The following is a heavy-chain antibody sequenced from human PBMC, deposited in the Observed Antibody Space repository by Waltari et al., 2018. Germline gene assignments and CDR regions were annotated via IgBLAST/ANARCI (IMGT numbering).Heavy chain of an antibody. D-gene: IGHD4-17*01. Sequence: EVQLVESGGGLVQPGGSLRLSCAASGFTFSSYGMNWVRQAPGKGLEWVSYISSSSSTISYADSVKGRFTISRDNAKNSLYLQMNSLRAEDTAVYYCAVDYVVAFDIWGQGTMVTVSS. CDR2: ISSSSSTI. CDR1: GFTFSSYG. V-gene: IGHV3-48*04. J-gene: IGHJ3*02. CDR3: AVDYVVAFDI.